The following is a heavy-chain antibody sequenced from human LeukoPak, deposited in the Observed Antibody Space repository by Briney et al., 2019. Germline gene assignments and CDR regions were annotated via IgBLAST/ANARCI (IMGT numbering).Heavy chain of an antibody. CDR1: GGSISSGGYY. D-gene: IGHD5-24*01. CDR3: ARDSSVEMATINAFDI. V-gene: IGHV4-31*03. J-gene: IGHJ3*02. Sequence: SETLSLTCTVSGGSISSGGYYWSWIRQHPGKGLEWIGYIYYSGSTYYNPSLKSRVTISVDTSKNQFSLKLSSVTAADTAVYYYARDSSVEMATINAFDIWGQGTMVTVSS. CDR2: IYYSGST.